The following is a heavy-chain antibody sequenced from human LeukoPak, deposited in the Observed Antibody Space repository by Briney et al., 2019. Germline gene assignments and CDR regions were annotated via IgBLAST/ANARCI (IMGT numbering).Heavy chain of an antibody. CDR2: IIPIFGTA. V-gene: IGHV1-69*13. D-gene: IGHD3-3*01. Sequence: GASVKVSCKASGYTFTGYYMHWVRQAPGQGLEWMGGIIPIFGTANYAQKFQGRVTITADESTSTAYMELSSLRSEDTAVYYCARASITIFGVVIRRTKNYYYYMDVWGEGTTVTVSS. J-gene: IGHJ6*03. CDR3: ARASITIFGVVIRRTKNYYYYMDV. CDR1: GYTFTGYY.